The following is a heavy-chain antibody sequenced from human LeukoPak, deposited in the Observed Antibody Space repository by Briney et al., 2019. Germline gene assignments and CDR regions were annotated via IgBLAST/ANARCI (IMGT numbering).Heavy chain of an antibody. V-gene: IGHV3-23*01. CDR3: AKFRYGSGSYPYYYYYGMDV. D-gene: IGHD3-10*01. J-gene: IGHJ6*02. Sequence: GGSLRLSCAASGFTVSSNYMSWVRQAPGKGLEWVSAISGSGGSTYYADSVKGRFTISRDNSKNTLYLQMNSLRAEDTAVYYCAKFRYGSGSYPYYYYYGMDVWGQGTTVTVSS. CDR2: ISGSGGST. CDR1: GFTVSSNY.